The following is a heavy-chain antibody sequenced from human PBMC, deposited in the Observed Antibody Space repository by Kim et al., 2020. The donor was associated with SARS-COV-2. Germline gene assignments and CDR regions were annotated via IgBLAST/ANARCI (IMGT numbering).Heavy chain of an antibody. D-gene: IGHD6-6*01. CDR1: GFTFSSYG. V-gene: IGHV3-30*18. Sequence: GGSLRLSCAASGFTFSSYGMHWVRQAPGKGLEWVAVISYDGSNKYYADSVKGRFTISRDNSKNTLYLQMNSLRAEDTAVYYCAKGHSSSSPSTYYYYGM. CDR3: AKGHSSSSPSTYYYYGM. J-gene: IGHJ6*01. CDR2: ISYDGSNK.